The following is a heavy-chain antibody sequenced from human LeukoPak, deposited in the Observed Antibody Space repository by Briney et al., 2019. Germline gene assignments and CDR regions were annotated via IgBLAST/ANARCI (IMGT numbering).Heavy chain of an antibody. J-gene: IGHJ5*02. CDR3: ARRIRLGELSPENWFDP. V-gene: IGHV1-18*01. D-gene: IGHD3-16*02. CDR2: ISAYNGNT. Sequence: VASVKVSCKASGYTFTSYGISWVRQAPGQGLEWMGWISAYNGNTNYAQKLQGRVTMTTDTSTSTAYMELRSLRSDDTAVYYCARRIRLGELSPENWFDPWGQGTLVTVSS. CDR1: GYTFTSYG.